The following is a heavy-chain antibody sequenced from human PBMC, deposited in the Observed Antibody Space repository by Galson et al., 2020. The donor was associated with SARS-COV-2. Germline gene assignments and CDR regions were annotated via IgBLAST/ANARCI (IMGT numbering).Heavy chain of an antibody. CDR1: GGSFNGYY. V-gene: IGHV4-34*01. J-gene: IGHJ4*02. CDR3: VRSPSRLRWFRFDY. CDR2: ITHSRST. D-gene: IGHD4-17*01. Sequence: SETLSLTCAVSGGSFNGYYGRWIRQPPGKGLEWIGEITHSRSTNYNASLKSRVTMSVDMSKNQFSLILTSVTAADTAVDYCVRSPSRLRWFRFDYGGQGALVTVSS.